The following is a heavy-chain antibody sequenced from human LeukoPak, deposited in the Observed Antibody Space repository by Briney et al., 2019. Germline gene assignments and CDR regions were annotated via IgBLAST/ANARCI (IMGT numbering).Heavy chain of an antibody. CDR2: IYHSGST. Sequence: PSETLSLTCTVSGYSISSGYYWGWIRQPPGKGLEWIGSIYHSGSTYYNPSLKSRVTISVDTSKNQFSLKLSSVTTADTAVYYCASSIAAAGPNTFDYWGQGTLVTVSS. CDR3: ASSIAAAGPNTFDY. V-gene: IGHV4-38-2*02. J-gene: IGHJ4*02. D-gene: IGHD6-13*01. CDR1: GYSISSGYY.